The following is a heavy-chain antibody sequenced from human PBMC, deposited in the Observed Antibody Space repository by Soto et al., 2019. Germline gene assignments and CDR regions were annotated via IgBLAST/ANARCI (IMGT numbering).Heavy chain of an antibody. CDR3: ARDLIRGDGYVFAS. CDR1: WDMCTDHW. V-gene: IGHV5-51*01. Sequence: GESLRISKRGAWDMCTDHWVGWVRQMPWKGVELMGIIYPGDSDTGYSPSFQGQVTISVDKSISTAYLQWNSLRAEDSAVYYCARDLIRGDGYVFASRGQGALVTVSS. J-gene: IGHJ5*01. D-gene: IGHD5-12*01. CDR2: IYPGDSDT.